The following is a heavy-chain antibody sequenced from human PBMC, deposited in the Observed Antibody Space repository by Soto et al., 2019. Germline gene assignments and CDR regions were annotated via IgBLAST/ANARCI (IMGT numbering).Heavy chain of an antibody. J-gene: IGHJ4*02. V-gene: IGHV2-5*02. CDR1: GFSLTETGMG. Sequence: QITLKESGPTLVKPTQTLTLTCTFSGFSLTETGMGVGWIRQPPGKALEWLALIYWDDDKRYSPSLKRGLTFSKDASKNQVVLTKTNVDAVDTATYYCAHRRSGYFDSWGQGTLVTVSS. CDR2: IYWDDDK. CDR3: AHRRSGYFDS.